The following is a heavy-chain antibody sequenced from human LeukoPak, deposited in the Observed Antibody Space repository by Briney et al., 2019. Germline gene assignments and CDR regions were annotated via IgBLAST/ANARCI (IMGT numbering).Heavy chain of an antibody. CDR1: GYTFTSYD. Sequence: ASVKVSCKASGYTFTSYDINWVRQATGQGLEWMGWMNPNSGNTDYAQKFQGRVTMTRNTSISTAYMELSSLRSEDTAVYYCARGWTEYYDFWSGYYTGICFDYWGQGTLVTVSS. D-gene: IGHD3-3*01. J-gene: IGHJ4*02. CDR2: MNPNSGNT. V-gene: IGHV1-8*01. CDR3: ARGWTEYYDFWSGYYTGICFDY.